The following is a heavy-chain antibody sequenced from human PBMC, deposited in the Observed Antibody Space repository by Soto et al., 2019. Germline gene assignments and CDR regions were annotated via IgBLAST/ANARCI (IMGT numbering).Heavy chain of an antibody. D-gene: IGHD3-22*01. CDR2: IYYSAGT. CDR1: GGSISTDY. CDR3: ARERSGFDAFDI. Sequence: QVQLQESGPGLVKPSETLSLTCSVSGGSISTDYWTWIRQLPGKGLEWIGYIYYSAGTNDNPSLKSRVTMSVDTSKNHFSLKLSSVTAADTGVYYCARERSGFDAFDIWGQGTMVTVSS. V-gene: IGHV4-59*01. J-gene: IGHJ3*02.